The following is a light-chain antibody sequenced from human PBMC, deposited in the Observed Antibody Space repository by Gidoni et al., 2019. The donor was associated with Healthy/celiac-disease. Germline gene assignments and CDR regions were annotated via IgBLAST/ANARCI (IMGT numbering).Light chain of an antibody. CDR2: AAS. CDR3: QQSYSTPYT. Sequence: DIPMTPSPPSLSASVGDRVTITCRASQSISSYLNWYQQKPGKAPKLLIYAASSLQSGVPSRFSGSGSGTDFTLTISSLQPEDFATYYCQQSYSTPYTFGQGTKLEIK. V-gene: IGKV1-39*01. CDR1: QSISSY. J-gene: IGKJ2*01.